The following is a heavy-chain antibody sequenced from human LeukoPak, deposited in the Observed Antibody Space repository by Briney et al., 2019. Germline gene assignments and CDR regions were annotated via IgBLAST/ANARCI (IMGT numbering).Heavy chain of an antibody. J-gene: IGHJ5*02. CDR2: IYYSGGT. V-gene: IGHV4-31*03. CDR3: ARDGAHCSSTSCYWANNWFDP. Sequence: SETLSLTCTVSGGSISSGGYSWSWIRQHPGKGLEWIGYIYYSGGTYYNPSLKSRVTISVDTSKNQFSLKLSSVTAADTAVYYCARDGAHCSSTSCYWANNWFDPWGQGTLVTVSS. D-gene: IGHD2-2*01. CDR1: GGSISSGGYS.